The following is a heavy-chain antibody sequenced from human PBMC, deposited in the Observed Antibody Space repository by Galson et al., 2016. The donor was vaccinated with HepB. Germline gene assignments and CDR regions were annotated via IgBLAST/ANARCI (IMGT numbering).Heavy chain of an antibody. D-gene: IGHD5-24*01. V-gene: IGHV3-11*01. J-gene: IGHJ4*02. CDR1: GFSISDYY. CDR2: VSPGSSTI. Sequence: SLRLSCAASGFSISDYYMSWIRHAPGKGLEWLSYVSPGSSTIFHADSVRGRFTISRDNAKNSVYLQMNRLRAEDTAVYYCARSTGDGYLYFDYWGQGTLVTVSS. CDR3: ARSTGDGYLYFDY.